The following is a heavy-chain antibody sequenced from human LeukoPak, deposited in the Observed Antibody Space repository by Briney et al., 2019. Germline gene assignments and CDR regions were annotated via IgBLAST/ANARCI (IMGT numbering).Heavy chain of an antibody. CDR1: GGSISSGSYD. D-gene: IGHD3-10*01. Sequence: PSETLSLTCTVAGGSISSGSYDWGGIRQPAGKGLEWIGQMDTRGCTKYNPSLKSRVTISGDTSKNQFSLKLSSVTAADTAVYYCARDGSYYDSGSYYGWFDPWGQGTLVTVSS. CDR2: MDTRGCT. J-gene: IGHJ5*02. CDR3: ARDGSYYDSGSYYGWFDP. V-gene: IGHV4-61*09.